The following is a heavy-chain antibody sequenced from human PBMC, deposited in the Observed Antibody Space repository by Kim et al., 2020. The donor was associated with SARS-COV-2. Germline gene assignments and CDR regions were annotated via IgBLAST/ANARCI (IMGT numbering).Heavy chain of an antibody. J-gene: IGHJ6*02. V-gene: IGHV3-13*01. CDR1: GFTFSSYD. D-gene: IGHD6-19*01. CDR2: IGTAGDT. Sequence: GGSLRLSCAASGFTFSSYDMHWVRQATGKGLEWVSAIGTAGDTYYPGSVKGRFTISRENAKNSLYLQMNSLRAGDTAVYYCAREYSSGWSRYGMDVWGQGTTVTVSS. CDR3: AREYSSGWSRYGMDV.